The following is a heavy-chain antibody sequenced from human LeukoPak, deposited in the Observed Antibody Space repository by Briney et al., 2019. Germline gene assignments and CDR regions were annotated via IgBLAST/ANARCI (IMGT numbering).Heavy chain of an antibody. CDR3: ARGSIGDGYSYFDY. J-gene: IGHJ4*02. D-gene: IGHD5-24*01. CDR1: GFTFTSYY. CDR2: INPSGGST. V-gene: IGHV1-46*01. Sequence: PGGSLRLSCAASGFTFTSYYMHWVRQAPGQGLEWMGIINPSGGSTSYAQKFQGRVTMTRDTSTRTVYMELSSLRSEDTAVYYCARGSIGDGYSYFDYWGQGTLVTVSS.